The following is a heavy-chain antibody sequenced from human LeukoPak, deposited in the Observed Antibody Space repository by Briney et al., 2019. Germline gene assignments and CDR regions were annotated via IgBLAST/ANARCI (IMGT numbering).Heavy chain of an antibody. V-gene: IGHV3-30*18. CDR1: GFTFSNFG. CDR3: AKALDPYYDILTGYYTPPPFDY. CDR2: ISYDGSNE. Sequence: SGRSLRLSCAASGFTFSNFGMHWVRQAPGKGLEWLAVISYDGSNEYHADSVKGRFTIYRDNSKDTLFLQMNSLRAEDTAVYYCAKALDPYYDILTGYYTPPPFDYWGQGTLVTVSS. J-gene: IGHJ4*02. D-gene: IGHD3-9*01.